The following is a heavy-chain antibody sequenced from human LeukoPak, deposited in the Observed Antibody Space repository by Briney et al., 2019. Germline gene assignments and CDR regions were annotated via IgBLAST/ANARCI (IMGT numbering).Heavy chain of an antibody. Sequence: GGTLRLSCAASGFTFSSYWMSWVRQAPGKGLEWVANIKQDGSEKYYVDSVKGRFTISRDNAKNSLYLQMNSLRAEDTAVYYCATGDGDSRYYFDSWGQGTLVTVSS. D-gene: IGHD4-17*01. CDR2: IKQDGSEK. V-gene: IGHV3-7*01. CDR3: ATGDGDSRYYFDS. J-gene: IGHJ4*02. CDR1: GFTFSSYW.